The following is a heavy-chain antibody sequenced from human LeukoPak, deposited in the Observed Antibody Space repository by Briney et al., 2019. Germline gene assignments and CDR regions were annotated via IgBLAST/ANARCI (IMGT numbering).Heavy chain of an antibody. CDR1: GYTFTSYY. CDR3: ARGPGYCSSTSCYFFDY. D-gene: IGHD2-2*03. J-gene: IGHJ4*02. CDR2: INPSGGRT. Sequence: ASVKVSCKASGYTFTSYYMHWVRQAPGQGLEWMGLINPSGGRTSYAQKFQGRVTMTRDTSTSTVYMELSSLRSEDTAVYYCARGPGYCSSTSCYFFDYGGQGTLVTVSS. V-gene: IGHV1-46*01.